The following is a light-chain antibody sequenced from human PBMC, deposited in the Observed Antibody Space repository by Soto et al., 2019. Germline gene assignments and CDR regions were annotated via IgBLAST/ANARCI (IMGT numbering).Light chain of an antibody. J-gene: IGKJ4*01. V-gene: IGKV1-33*01. Sequence: DIPMTQSPSSLSASVGDKVTITCRASHDILNFLNWYQQKPGKVPELLIFDAIHLETGVPSRFSGSGSATYFALTISSLQPEDFATYYCQQYGDLPVTFGGGTRIEI. CDR3: QQYGDLPVT. CDR1: HDILNF. CDR2: DAI.